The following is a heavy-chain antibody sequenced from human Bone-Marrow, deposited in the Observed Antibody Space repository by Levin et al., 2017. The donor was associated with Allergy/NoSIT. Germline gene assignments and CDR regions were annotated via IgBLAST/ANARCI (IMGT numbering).Heavy chain of an antibody. CDR3: TLDYGDYISY. D-gene: IGHD4-17*01. CDR2: VSTYNDDT. J-gene: IGHJ4*02. CDR1: GYPFSSYG. Sequence: KHGESLKISCKASGYPFSSYGISWVRQAPGQGLEWMGWVSTYNDDTKYVQKFQDRLTMTTHTFTSTAYMELETLRSDDTAVYYCTLDYGDYISYWGQGTLVIVSS. V-gene: IGHV1-18*01.